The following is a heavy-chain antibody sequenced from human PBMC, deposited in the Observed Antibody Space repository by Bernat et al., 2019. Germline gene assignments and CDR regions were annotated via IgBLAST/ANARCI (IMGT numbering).Heavy chain of an antibody. CDR3: ARVSDGNDYGDYGSPDPDDY. V-gene: IGHV3-53*01. Sequence: EVQLVESGGGLVKPGGSLRLSCAVSGFTVSSNYMSWVRQAPGKGLEWVSVIDSGGSTYAAESVKGRSTITRDNSKNTLYLQMNSLGAEDTAVYYCARVSDGNDYGDYGSPDPDDYWGQGTLVTVSS. CDR1: GFTVSSNY. CDR2: IDSGGST. D-gene: IGHD4-17*01. J-gene: IGHJ4*02.